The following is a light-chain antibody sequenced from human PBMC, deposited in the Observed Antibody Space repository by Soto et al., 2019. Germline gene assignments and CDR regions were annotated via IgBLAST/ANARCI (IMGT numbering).Light chain of an antibody. CDR3: SSYTTSNTLV. CDR1: SSDVGAYNF. Sequence: QSALTQPASVSGSPGQSRTISCTGTSSDVGAYNFVSWYQQHPGKAPKLMIYDVTNRPSGVSSRFSGSKSGNTASLAISGLQAEDEADYYCSSYTTSNTLVFGGGTKLTVL. J-gene: IGLJ2*01. V-gene: IGLV2-14*03. CDR2: DVT.